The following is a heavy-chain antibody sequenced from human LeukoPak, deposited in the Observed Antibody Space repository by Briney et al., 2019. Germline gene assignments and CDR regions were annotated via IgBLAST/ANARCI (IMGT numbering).Heavy chain of an antibody. CDR1: GFTLGGNW. Sequence: SGGSLRLSCKAPGFTLGGNWRSGVGQAPGRGLEWVASINPDGSQKLYVDSVKGRFTISRDNTKSSLYLQMNSLGAEDTAVYYCAKLLGTATTYDSWGQGTRVTVSS. V-gene: IGHV3-7*01. CDR3: AKLLGTATTYDS. J-gene: IGHJ4*02. CDR2: INPDGSQK. D-gene: IGHD2/OR15-2a*01.